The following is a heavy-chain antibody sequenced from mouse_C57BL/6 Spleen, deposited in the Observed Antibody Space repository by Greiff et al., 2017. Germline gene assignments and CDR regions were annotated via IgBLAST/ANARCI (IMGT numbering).Heavy chain of an antibody. CDR2: IHPNSGST. V-gene: IGHV1-64*01. D-gene: IGHD1-1*01. CDR1: GYTFTSYW. Sequence: VQLQQPGAELVKPGASVKLSCKASGYTFTSYWMHWVKQRPGQGLEWIGMIHPNSGSTNYNEKFKSMATLTVAKSTSTAYMQISSLTSEDSAVYYWASSDTDYAMDYWGQGTSVTVSS. J-gene: IGHJ4*01. CDR3: ASSDTDYAMDY.